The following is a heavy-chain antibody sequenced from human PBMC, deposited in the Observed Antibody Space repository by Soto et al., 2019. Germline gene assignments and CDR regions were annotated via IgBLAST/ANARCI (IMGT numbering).Heavy chain of an antibody. V-gene: IGHV3-74*01. Sequence: PGGSLRLSCAASGFTFSGYWMHWVRQAPGKGLVWVSRINSDGSSTSYADSVKGRFTISRDNAKNTLYLQMNSLRAEDTAVYYCARDLSVXAAGFLGYYYYYYGVDVWGQGTTVTVSS. CDR2: INSDGSST. D-gene: IGHD6-13*01. CDR3: ARDLSVXAAGFLGYYYYYYGVDV. CDR1: GFTFSGYW. J-gene: IGHJ6*01.